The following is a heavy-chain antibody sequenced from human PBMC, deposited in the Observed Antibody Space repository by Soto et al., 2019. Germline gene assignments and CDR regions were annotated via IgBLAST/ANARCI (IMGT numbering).Heavy chain of an antibody. D-gene: IGHD2-15*01. CDR3: ARFFFFQAEDGIRDTVPVSAFLLNRSSDL. CDR2: IWNDGNGY. Sequence: GKGLEWVAVIWNDGNGYYYANSVKGRFTISRDNSKNTLYLQMSRLRAEDTAVYYCARFFFFQAEDGIRDTVPVSAFLLNRSSDL. J-gene: IGHJ2*01. V-gene: IGHV3-33*01.